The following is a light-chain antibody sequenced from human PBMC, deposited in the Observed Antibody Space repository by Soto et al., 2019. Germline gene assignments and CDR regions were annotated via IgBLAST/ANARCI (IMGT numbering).Light chain of an antibody. Sequence: EIVLTQSPGTLSLSPGERATLSCRASQSVSSSYLAWYQQKPGQAPRLLIYGASSRATGIPDSFSGSGSGTDFSLTISRLEPDDFAVYYCQQYGSSPPYTFGQGTKLEIK. CDR2: GAS. CDR3: QQYGSSPPYT. CDR1: QSVSSSY. J-gene: IGKJ2*01. V-gene: IGKV3-20*01.